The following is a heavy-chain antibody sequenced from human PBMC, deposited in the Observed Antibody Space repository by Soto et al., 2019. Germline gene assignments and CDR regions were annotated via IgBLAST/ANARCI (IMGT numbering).Heavy chain of an antibody. CDR2: IWYDGSYK. V-gene: IGHV3-33*01. J-gene: IGHJ4*02. CDR1: GVSFSTHG. Sequence: QVQLVESGGGVVQPGRSLRLSCAASGVSFSTHGMHWVRQAPGKGLEWVTVIWYDGSYKYYADSVKGRFTISRDNSKNTMYLQMNGLRAEDTAVYYCARDPSSGDGYNYGFDYWGQGTLVTVSS. D-gene: IGHD5-12*01. CDR3: ARDPSSGDGYNYGFDY.